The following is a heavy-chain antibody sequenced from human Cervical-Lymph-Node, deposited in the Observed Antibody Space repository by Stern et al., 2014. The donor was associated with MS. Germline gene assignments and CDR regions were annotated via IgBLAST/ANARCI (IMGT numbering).Heavy chain of an antibody. J-gene: IGHJ4*02. CDR2: ITSSSGSS. CDR3: TRSKYTSDWYNSLDY. D-gene: IGHD6-19*01. Sequence: VQLVQSGGALVQPGGSLTLSCVVSGFTFYTYSMNWVRQAPGKGLEWVSHITSSSGSSYYAESVKGRFTISRDNAKNSLYLQMSSLRVEDTAVYFCTRSKYTSDWYNSLDYWGKGTLV. V-gene: IGHV3-48*01. CDR1: GFTFYTYS.